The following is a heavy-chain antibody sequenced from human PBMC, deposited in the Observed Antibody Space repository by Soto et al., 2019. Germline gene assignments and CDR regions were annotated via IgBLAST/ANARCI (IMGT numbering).Heavy chain of an antibody. D-gene: IGHD6-19*01. CDR1: GFPFSTYG. J-gene: IGHJ4*02. Sequence: QVQLVESGGGVVQPGRSLRLSCEASGFPFSTYGMHWVRQAPGKGLEWVAVIWSDGSNAYYADAVNGRFTISRDNAKNTVYLQMNSVRAEDTAVYYCAKQGIEVAGTDYFDYGGQGALVTVAS. CDR2: IWSDGSNA. V-gene: IGHV3-33*06. CDR3: AKQGIEVAGTDYFDY.